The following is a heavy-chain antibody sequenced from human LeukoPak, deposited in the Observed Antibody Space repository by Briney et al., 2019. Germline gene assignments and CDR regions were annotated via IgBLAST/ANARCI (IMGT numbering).Heavy chain of an antibody. D-gene: IGHD6-13*01. CDR3: ARDSSSWDYYYYMDV. Sequence: GGSLRLSCVASGFTFSNYWMNWVRQAPGKGLEWVANIKPDGGETYYVDSVKGRFTISRDNAKSSLYLQMNSLRAEDTAVYYCARDSSSWDYYYYMDVWGKGTTVTISS. CDR2: IKPDGGET. J-gene: IGHJ6*03. CDR1: GFTFSNYW. V-gene: IGHV3-7*01.